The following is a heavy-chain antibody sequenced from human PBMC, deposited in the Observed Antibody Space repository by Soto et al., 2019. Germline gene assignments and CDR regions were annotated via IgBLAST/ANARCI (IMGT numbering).Heavy chain of an antibody. Sequence: GGSLRLSCAASGFTFSDYYMSWIRQAPGKGLEWVSYISSSGSTIYYADSVKGRFTISRDNAKNSLYLQMNSLRAEDTAVYYCARGFEHIVVVTDYGMDVWGQGTTVTVSS. CDR2: ISSSGSTI. CDR1: GFTFSDYY. J-gene: IGHJ6*02. D-gene: IGHD2-21*02. V-gene: IGHV3-11*01. CDR3: ARGFEHIVVVTDYGMDV.